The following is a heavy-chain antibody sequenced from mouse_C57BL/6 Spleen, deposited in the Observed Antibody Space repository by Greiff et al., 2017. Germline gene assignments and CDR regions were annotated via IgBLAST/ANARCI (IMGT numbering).Heavy chain of an antibody. D-gene: IGHD1-1*01. Sequence: QVQLQQPGAELVRPGSSVKLSCKASGYTFTSYWMDWVKQRPGQGLEWIGNIYPSDSETHYNQKFKDKATLTVDKSSSTAYMQLSSLTSEDSAVYYCAYGSSPWFAYWGQGTLVTVSA. CDR3: AYGSSPWFAY. CDR1: GYTFTSYW. CDR2: IYPSDSET. J-gene: IGHJ3*01. V-gene: IGHV1-61*01.